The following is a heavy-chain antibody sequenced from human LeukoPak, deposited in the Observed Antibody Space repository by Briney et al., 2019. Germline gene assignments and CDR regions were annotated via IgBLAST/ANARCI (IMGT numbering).Heavy chain of an antibody. CDR1: GRFISSYY. CDR2: IYYSGYN. J-gene: IGHJ6*03. CDR3: ARETSQKGAHYMDV. V-gene: IGHV4-59*01. D-gene: IGHD3-16*01. Sequence: SVTLSLTCTVSGRFISSYYWSWLRQPPGKGLKWLGNIYYSGYNTYSPFLRSRVPFSEETPKNQFSLKLNSLTTAAQAGFCCARETSQKGAHYMDVLVEGATITICS.